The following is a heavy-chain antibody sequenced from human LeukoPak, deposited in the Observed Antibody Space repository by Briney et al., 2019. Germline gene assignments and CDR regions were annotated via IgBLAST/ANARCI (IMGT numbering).Heavy chain of an antibody. CDR3: AKDLDTASGY. J-gene: IGHJ4*02. CDR2: IRNDGTSK. D-gene: IGHD5-18*01. CDR1: GFTFSSYG. Sequence: PGGSLRLSCAASGFTFSSYGMHWVRQAPGKGLEWVSIIRNDGTSKYYADSVKGRFTVSRDNSKNTLYLQMNSLRVEDTAVYYCAKDLDTASGYWGQGTLVTVSS. V-gene: IGHV3-30*02.